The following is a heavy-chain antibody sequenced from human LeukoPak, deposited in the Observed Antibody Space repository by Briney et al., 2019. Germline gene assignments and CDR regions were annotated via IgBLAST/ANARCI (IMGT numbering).Heavy chain of an antibody. CDR2: ISWDGGSR. V-gene: IGHV3-43*01. CDR1: GFTFDDYT. Sequence: GGSLRLSCAASGFTFDDYTIHWVRQAPGKGLEWVSLISWDGGSRYYADSVKGRFTISRDNAKNSLYLQMNSLRAEDTASYYCARVSDISVAAYFDYWGQGTLVTVSS. J-gene: IGHJ4*02. D-gene: IGHD6-19*01. CDR3: ARVSDISVAAYFDY.